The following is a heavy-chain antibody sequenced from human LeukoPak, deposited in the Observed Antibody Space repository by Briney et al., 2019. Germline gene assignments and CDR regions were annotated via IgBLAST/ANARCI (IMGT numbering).Heavy chain of an antibody. CDR1: GLAVSSTF. CDR2: IYSGGTT. D-gene: IGHD3-10*01. J-gene: IGHJ2*01. CDR3: ARNTDYYGSGTYGYFDH. Sequence: GGSLRLSCAPSGLAVSSTFMSWVRQAPGRGLEWVSIIYSGGTTHYADSVKGRFTISRDNAKNMLYLQMDSLRVGDTAIYYCARNTDYYGSGTYGYFDHWGRGTLVNVSS. V-gene: IGHV3-53*01.